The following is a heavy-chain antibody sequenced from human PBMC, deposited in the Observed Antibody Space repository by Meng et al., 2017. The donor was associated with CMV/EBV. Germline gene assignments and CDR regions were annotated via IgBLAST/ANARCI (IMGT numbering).Heavy chain of an antibody. CDR2: IYPGDSDT. Sequence: YSLTSYWIGWVRQMPGKGLEWMGIIYPGDSDTRYSPSFQGQVTISADKSISTAYLQWSSLKASDTAMYYCARKIGRGYSSSSNWFDPWGQGTLVTVSS. V-gene: IGHV5-51*01. J-gene: IGHJ5*02. D-gene: IGHD6-6*01. CDR1: YSLTSYW. CDR3: ARKIGRGYSSSSNWFDP.